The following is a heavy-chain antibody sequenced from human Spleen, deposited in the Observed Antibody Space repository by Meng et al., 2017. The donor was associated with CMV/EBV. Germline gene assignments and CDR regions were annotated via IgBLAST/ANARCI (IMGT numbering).Heavy chain of an antibody. D-gene: IGHD6-6*01. CDR3: ARGGLGSSDTDYYYYGMDV. Sequence: SETLSLTCTVSGGSISSSSYYWGWIRQPPGKGLEWIGSIYYSGSTYYNPSLKIRVTISVDTSKNQFSLKLGSVTAADTAVYYCARGGLGSSDTDYYYYGMDVWGQGTTVTVSS. CDR2: IYYSGST. CDR1: GGSISSSSYY. J-gene: IGHJ6*02. V-gene: IGHV4-39*07.